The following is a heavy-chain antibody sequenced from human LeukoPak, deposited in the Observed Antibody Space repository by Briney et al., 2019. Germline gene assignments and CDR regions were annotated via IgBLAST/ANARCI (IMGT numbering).Heavy chain of an antibody. D-gene: IGHD3-9*01. CDR3: TPHSSYYDILTPFGY. Sequence: PGGSLRLSCAASGFTFSNAWMSWVRQAPGKGLEWVGRIKSKTDGGTTDYAAPVKGRFTISRDDSKNTLYLQMNSLKTGDTAVYYCTPHSSYYDILTPFGYWGQGTLVTVSS. J-gene: IGHJ4*02. V-gene: IGHV3-15*01. CDR1: GFTFSNAW. CDR2: IKSKTDGGTT.